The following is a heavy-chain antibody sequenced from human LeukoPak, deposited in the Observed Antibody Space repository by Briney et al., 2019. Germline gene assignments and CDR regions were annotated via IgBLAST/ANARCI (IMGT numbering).Heavy chain of an antibody. J-gene: IGHJ6*02. CDR2: IYYSGST. CDR3: ARGGAYYYYYGMDV. V-gene: IGHV4-59*01. Sequence: SEALSLTCTVSGGSISSYYWSWIRQPPGKGLEWIGYIYYSGSTNYNPSLKSRVTISVDTSKNQFSLKLSSVTAAVTAVYYCARGGAYYYYYGMDVWGQGTTVTVSS. CDR1: GGSISSYY.